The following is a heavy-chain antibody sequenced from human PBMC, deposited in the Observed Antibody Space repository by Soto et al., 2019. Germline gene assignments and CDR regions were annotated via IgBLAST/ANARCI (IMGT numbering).Heavy chain of an antibody. J-gene: IGHJ4*02. CDR3: AAQGPPNYYGSGSYYNAFDY. Sequence: GASVKVSCKASGFTFTSSAMQWVRQARGQRLEWIGWIVDGSGNTNYAQKFQERVTITRDMSTSTAYMELSSLRSEDTAVYYCAAQGPPNYYGSGSYYNAFDYCGQGTLVTVSS. CDR2: IVDGSGNT. CDR1: GFTFTSSA. V-gene: IGHV1-58*02. D-gene: IGHD3-10*01.